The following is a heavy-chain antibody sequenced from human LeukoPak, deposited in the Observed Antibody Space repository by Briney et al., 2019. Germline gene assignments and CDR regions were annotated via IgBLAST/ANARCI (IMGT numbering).Heavy chain of an antibody. CDR2: IYYSGNT. J-gene: IGHJ5*01. CDR3: AAENIAAAGTVGWFDS. V-gene: IGHV4-39*07. Sequence: SETLSLTCTVSGGSISTGAYYWGWIRQSPGQGLEWIGSIYYSGNTYYTPSLKSRVTLSIDTSRKQFSLKLNSVTAADTAVYYCAAENIAAAGTVGWFDSWGQGTLVAVSS. CDR1: GGSISTGAYY. D-gene: IGHD6-13*01.